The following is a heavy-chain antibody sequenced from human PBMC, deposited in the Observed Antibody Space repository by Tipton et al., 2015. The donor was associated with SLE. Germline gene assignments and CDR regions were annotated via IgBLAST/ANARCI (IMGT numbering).Heavy chain of an antibody. CDR1: GGSISSYY. Sequence: TLSLTCTVSGGSISSYYWSWIRQPLGKGLEWIGYIYTSGSTNYNPSLKSRVTISVDTSKNQFSLKLSSVTAADTAVYYCARVGVGATTGYYYYYMDVWGKGTTVTVSS. J-gene: IGHJ6*03. CDR2: IYTSGST. V-gene: IGHV4-4*08. D-gene: IGHD1-26*01. CDR3: ARVGVGATTGYYYYYMDV.